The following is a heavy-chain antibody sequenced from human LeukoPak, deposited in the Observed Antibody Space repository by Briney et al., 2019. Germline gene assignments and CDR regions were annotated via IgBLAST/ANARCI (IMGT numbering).Heavy chain of an antibody. V-gene: IGHV3-72*01. Sequence: GGSLRLSCAASGFSFSDYYMDWVRQVPGKGLEWIGRSRSKGHRYSTEYAASVRGRFTVSRDESKDLLFLQMTSLKSEDTAVYYCARGSYCSGGVCPAPFDSWGQGSLVTVSS. CDR1: GFSFSDYY. J-gene: IGHJ4*02. CDR3: ARGSYCSGGVCPAPFDS. D-gene: IGHD2-8*02. CDR2: SRSKGHRYST.